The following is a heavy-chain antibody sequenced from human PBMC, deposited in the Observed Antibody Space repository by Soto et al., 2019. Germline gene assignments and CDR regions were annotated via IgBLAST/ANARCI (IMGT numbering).Heavy chain of an antibody. CDR3: TTAGRIGWYYLDY. Sequence: EVQLVESGGGLVKPGGSLRLSCAASGFSFTNAWMNWVRQAPGKGLEWVGRIKDKSEGETTDYAAPVKDRFAISRDDSTNMLYLQMDSLKTEDTALYYCTTAGRIGWYYLDYWGQGTLVTVSS. CDR2: IKDKSEGETT. CDR1: GFSFTNAW. D-gene: IGHD6-19*01. J-gene: IGHJ4*02. V-gene: IGHV3-15*07.